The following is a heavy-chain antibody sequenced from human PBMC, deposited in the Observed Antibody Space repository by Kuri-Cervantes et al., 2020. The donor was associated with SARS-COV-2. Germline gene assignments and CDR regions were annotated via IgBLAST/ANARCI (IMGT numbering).Heavy chain of an antibody. CDR3: ARARRITIFGVVTHFDY. Sequence: SCTVSGGSISSYYWSWIRQHPGKGLEWIGYIYYSGSTYYNPSLKSLVTISVDTSENQFSLKLSSVTAADTAVYYCARARRITIFGVVTHFDYWGQGTLVTVSS. J-gene: IGHJ4*02. D-gene: IGHD3-3*01. V-gene: IGHV4-31*01. CDR2: IYYSGST. CDR1: GGSISSYY.